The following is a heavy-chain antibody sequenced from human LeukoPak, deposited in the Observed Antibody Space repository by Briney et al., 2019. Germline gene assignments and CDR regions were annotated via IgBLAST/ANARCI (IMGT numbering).Heavy chain of an antibody. Sequence: GGSLRLSCAASGFSVRSNYMNWVRQAPGKGLEYVSSIETGGSTHYADSVKGRFTISRDTSKNNLYPQMHSLRAEDTAAYYCARDRGFFGEPDFYYAMDVWGQGTTVTVSS. J-gene: IGHJ6*02. V-gene: IGHV3-66*01. D-gene: IGHD3-10*01. CDR1: GFSVRSNY. CDR2: IETGGST. CDR3: ARDRGFFGEPDFYYAMDV.